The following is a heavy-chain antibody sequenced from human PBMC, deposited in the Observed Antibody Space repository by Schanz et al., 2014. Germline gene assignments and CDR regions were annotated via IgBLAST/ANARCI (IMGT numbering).Heavy chain of an antibody. J-gene: IGHJ4*02. CDR1: GFTFSGYW. Sequence: EVQLVESGGGLVQPGGSLRLSCAASGFTFSGYWMSWVRQAPGEGLVWVANIKLDGSEKYYVDSVKGRFTISRDNAKNSLYLQMNSLTAEDTAVYYCVKDGFRSSWFHPAGFDYWGQGILVTVSS. D-gene: IGHD6-13*01. CDR3: VKDGFRSSWFHPAGFDY. CDR2: IKLDGSEK. V-gene: IGHV3-7*04.